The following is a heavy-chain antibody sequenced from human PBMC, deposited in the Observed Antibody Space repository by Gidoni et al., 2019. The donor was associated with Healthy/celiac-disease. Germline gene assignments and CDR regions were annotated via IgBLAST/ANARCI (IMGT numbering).Heavy chain of an antibody. CDR2: ISSSSSYI. J-gene: IGHJ6*02. CDR1: GLNSSSYS. Sequence: EVQLVESGGGLLKPGGSLRLSCAASGLNSSSYSMNCVRQAPGKGLEWVSSISSSSSYIYYANSVEGRFTISRDNATNSLYLQMNSLRAEDTAVYYCAGVRLWFGELPFYYYYYGMDVWGQGTTVTVSS. D-gene: IGHD3-10*01. CDR3: AGVRLWFGELPFYYYYYGMDV. V-gene: IGHV3-21*01.